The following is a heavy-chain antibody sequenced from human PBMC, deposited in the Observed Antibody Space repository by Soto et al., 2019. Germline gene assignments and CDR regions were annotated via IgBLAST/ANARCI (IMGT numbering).Heavy chain of an antibody. V-gene: IGHV5-51*01. Sequence: GASLKIFCKGSGYSFTSYWVGWVRQMPGKGLEWMGIIYPGDSDTSYSPSFQGQVTISADKSISTAYLQWSSLKASDTAMYYCARHRGTTSYNYGMDVWGQGTTVTVSS. J-gene: IGHJ6*02. CDR1: GYSFTSYW. CDR2: IYPGDSDT. D-gene: IGHD4-17*01. CDR3: ARHRGTTSYNYGMDV.